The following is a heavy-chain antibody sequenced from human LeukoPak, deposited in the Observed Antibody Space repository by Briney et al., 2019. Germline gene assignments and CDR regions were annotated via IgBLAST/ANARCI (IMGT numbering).Heavy chain of an antibody. CDR3: ARDELDY. J-gene: IGHJ4*02. Sequence: GGSLRLSCAASGFTFSTYAMTWVRQAPGKGLEWVSAIRGDGATKFYADSVKGRFTVSRDNSKNTLYLQMNSLRAEDTAVYYCARDELDYWGQGTLVTVSS. CDR1: GFTFSTYA. D-gene: IGHD1-26*01. V-gene: IGHV3-23*01. CDR2: IRGDGATK.